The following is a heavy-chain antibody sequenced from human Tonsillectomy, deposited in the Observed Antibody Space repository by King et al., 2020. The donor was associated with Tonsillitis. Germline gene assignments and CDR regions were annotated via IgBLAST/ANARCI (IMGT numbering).Heavy chain of an antibody. V-gene: IGHV3-9*01. Sequence: VQLVESGGGLVQPGRSLRLSCAASGFTFDDYAMHWVRHAPGKGLEWVSGISWNSGSIGYADSVKGRFTISRDNAKNSLYLQMNSLRAEDTALYYCAKEDTAMVNLDVWGQGTTVTVSS. CDR1: GFTFDDYA. CDR2: ISWNSGSI. D-gene: IGHD5-18*01. J-gene: IGHJ6*02. CDR3: AKEDTAMVNLDV.